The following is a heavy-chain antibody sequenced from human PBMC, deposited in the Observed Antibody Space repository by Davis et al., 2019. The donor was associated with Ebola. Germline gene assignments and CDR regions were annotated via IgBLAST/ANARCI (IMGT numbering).Heavy chain of an antibody. D-gene: IGHD6-13*01. Sequence: PGGSLRLSCAASGFTFSSYWMHWVRQAPGKGLVWVSRITSDGSSTSYADSVKGRFTISRDNAKNTLYLQMNSLRAEDTAVYYCARPQMGRYSSSWYSAFDIWGQGTMVTVSS. V-gene: IGHV3-74*01. CDR1: GFTFSSYW. CDR2: ITSDGSST. J-gene: IGHJ3*02. CDR3: ARPQMGRYSSSWYSAFDI.